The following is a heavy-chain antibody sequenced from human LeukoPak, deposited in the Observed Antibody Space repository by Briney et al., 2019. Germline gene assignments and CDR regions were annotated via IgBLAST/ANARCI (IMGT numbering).Heavy chain of an antibody. CDR3: ARGVAGKGAFDI. V-gene: IGHV6-1*01. D-gene: IGHD6-19*01. J-gene: IGHJ3*02. Sequence: GDXVSSKTVIWNWMRQSPSRGLXXXVRTSYNSKWNKDYAVPVKSRISINPDTSKNHVSLQMNSVTPEDTAVYYCARGVAGKGAFDIWGQGTMVTVSS. CDR1: GDXVSSKTVI. CDR2: TSYNSKWNK.